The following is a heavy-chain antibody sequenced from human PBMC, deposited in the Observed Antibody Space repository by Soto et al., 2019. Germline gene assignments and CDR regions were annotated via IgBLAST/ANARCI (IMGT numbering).Heavy chain of an antibody. CDR2: IIPIFGTS. J-gene: IGHJ5*02. Sequence: QLQLVQSGAEVKKPGSSVNVSCKTSGGSFSSNTITWVRQAPGQGLEWMGGIIPIFGTSNNAQKFQGSVTITADESMNTVYMELSRLRYEDTAVYYCARDVRLVVVSATRAAGWLDPWGQGTLVTVSS. CDR1: GGSFSSNT. CDR3: ARDVRLVVVSATRAAGWLDP. V-gene: IGHV1-69*01. D-gene: IGHD2-15*01.